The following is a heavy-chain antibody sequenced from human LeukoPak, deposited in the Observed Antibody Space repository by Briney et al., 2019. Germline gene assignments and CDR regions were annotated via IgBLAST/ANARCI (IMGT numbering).Heavy chain of an antibody. Sequence: GASVKVSCKASGYIFTTYDIGWVRQATGQGLEWMGWLNPNSGNAGYAQKFQGRVTISRNTSISTAYMELSSLGSDDTAIYYCARRKFLGWFDSWGQGTLVTVSS. CDR2: LNPNSGNA. J-gene: IGHJ5*01. V-gene: IGHV1-8*03. D-gene: IGHD7-27*01. CDR3: ARRKFLGWFDS. CDR1: GYIFTTYD.